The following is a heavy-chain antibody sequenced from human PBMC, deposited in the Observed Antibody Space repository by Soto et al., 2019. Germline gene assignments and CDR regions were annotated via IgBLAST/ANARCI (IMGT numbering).Heavy chain of an antibody. CDR3: ASGYHDSSYYSYYMDV. J-gene: IGHJ6*03. Sequence: QVQLVQSGAEVKKPGASVKVSCKASGYTFTSYDINWVRQATGLGLEWMGWLNANSGNTGYAENFQGRVTMTRHTSISTAYMELSGLRSEDTAVYYCASGYHDSSYYSYYMDVWGKGTTVTVS. V-gene: IGHV1-8*01. CDR1: GYTFTSYD. D-gene: IGHD2-21*01. CDR2: LNANSGNT.